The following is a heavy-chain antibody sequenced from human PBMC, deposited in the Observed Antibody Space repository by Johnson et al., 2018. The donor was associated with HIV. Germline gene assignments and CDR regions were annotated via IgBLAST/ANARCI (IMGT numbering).Heavy chain of an antibody. CDR3: TTQQRADAFDI. V-gene: IGHV3-15*01. J-gene: IGHJ3*02. CDR2: ITSKTDSETT. Sequence: VQLVESGGGVVQPGRSLRLSCAASGFTFSNSCMNWVRQAPGKGLEWVCRITSKTDSETTDYAAPVQGRFSISRDDSKNTLYLQMNSLKTEATAVYYCTTQQRADAFDIWGQGTMVTVSS. CDR1: GFTFSNSC. D-gene: IGHD6-13*01.